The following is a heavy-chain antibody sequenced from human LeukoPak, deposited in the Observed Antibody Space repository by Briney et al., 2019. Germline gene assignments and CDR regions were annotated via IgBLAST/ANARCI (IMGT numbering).Heavy chain of an antibody. J-gene: IGHJ1*01. CDR2: IYHDGTT. V-gene: IGHV4-4*02. CDR1: RGSISSSNW. Sequence: PSETLSLTCTVSRGSISSSNWWSWVRQPPGKGLEWIGEIYHDGTTNYNPSLKSRVTMSVDKSKNQFSLRLSSVTAADTAVYFCARDYANYYFQYWGQGTLVTVSS. CDR3: ARDYANYYFQY. D-gene: IGHD4/OR15-4a*01.